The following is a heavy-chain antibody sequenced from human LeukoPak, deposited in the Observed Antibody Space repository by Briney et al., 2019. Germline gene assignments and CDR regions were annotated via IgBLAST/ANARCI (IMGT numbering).Heavy chain of an antibody. CDR3: ARLTVPLRFDP. V-gene: IGHV4-59*01. D-gene: IGHD2-2*01. CDR1: GGSISSYY. J-gene: IGHJ5*02. Sequence: SETLSLTCTVSGGSISSYYWSWIRQPPGKGLEWIGYIYYSGSTNYNPSLKSRVTISVDTSKNQFSLKLNSESAADTAVYYCARLTVPLRFDPWGQGTLVTVSS. CDR2: IYYSGST.